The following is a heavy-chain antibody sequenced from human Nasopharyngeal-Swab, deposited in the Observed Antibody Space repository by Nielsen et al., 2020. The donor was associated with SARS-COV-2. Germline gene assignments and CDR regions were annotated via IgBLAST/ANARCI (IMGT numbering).Heavy chain of an antibody. CDR1: GFTFSNYG. V-gene: IGHV3-30*18. CDR2: ISYDGNIK. D-gene: IGHD3-16*01. CDR3: AKAFGEDQLAEDAFDA. J-gene: IGHJ3*01. Sequence: GESLQISCAASGFTFSNYGMHWVRKAPGKGLEWVAVISYDGNIKSYADSVRGRFLISRDNSHNTLYLQMSRLRTEDRAVYYCAKAFGEDQLAEDAFDAWGQGTMVTVSS.